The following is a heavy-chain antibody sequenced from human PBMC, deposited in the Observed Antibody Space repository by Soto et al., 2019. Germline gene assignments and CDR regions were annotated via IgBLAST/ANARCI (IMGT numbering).Heavy chain of an antibody. CDR1: GFNFNNYG. CDR3: ARRQISPPTRGAASARGGMDI. Sequence: QVQLVESGRGVVEPGRSLRLSCAASGFNFNNYGMHWVRQAAGKGLEWVAVIWNDGNGYYYANSVKGRFTISRDNSKNTLFLQMSSLRAEDTAVYYCARRQISPPTRGAASARGGMDIWGQGTTVTVSS. V-gene: IGHV3-33*01. J-gene: IGHJ6*02. D-gene: IGHD6-13*01. CDR2: IWNDGNGY.